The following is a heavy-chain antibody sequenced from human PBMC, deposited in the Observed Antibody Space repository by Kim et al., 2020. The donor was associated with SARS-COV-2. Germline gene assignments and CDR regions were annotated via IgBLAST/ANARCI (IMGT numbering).Heavy chain of an antibody. V-gene: IGHV1-18*01. D-gene: IGHD1-7*01. Sequence: NTNYAQQLQGRVTMTTDTSTSTAYMELRSLRSDDTAVYYCALELPYYGMDVWGQGTTVTVSS. CDR3: ALELPYYGMDV. CDR2: NT. J-gene: IGHJ6*02.